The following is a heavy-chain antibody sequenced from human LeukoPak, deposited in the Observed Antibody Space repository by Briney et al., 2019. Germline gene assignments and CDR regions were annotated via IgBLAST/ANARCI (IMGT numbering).Heavy chain of an antibody. Sequence: PGGSLRLSCAASGFTFSSYWMHWVRQAPGKGLVWVSRMNSDGSSTSYADSVKGRFTISRDNSKNTLYLQTNSLRAEDTAVYYCAKASIAVAGTYFDYWGQGTLVTVSS. CDR3: AKASIAVAGTYFDY. V-gene: IGHV3-74*01. CDR1: GFTFSSYW. CDR2: MNSDGSST. J-gene: IGHJ4*02. D-gene: IGHD6-19*01.